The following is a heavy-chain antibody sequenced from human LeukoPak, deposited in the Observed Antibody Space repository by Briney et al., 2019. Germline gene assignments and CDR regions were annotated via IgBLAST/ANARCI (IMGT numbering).Heavy chain of an antibody. Sequence: QTLSLTCAISRDSVSRDSATWNWIRQSPSRGLEWLGRTYYKSKWYYDYAVSVKSRITINADTSKNQFSLKLSSVTAADTAVYYCARGRYSSAWRHWYFDLWGRGTLVTVSS. CDR3: ARGRYSSAWRHWYFDL. J-gene: IGHJ2*01. CDR2: TYYKSKWYY. D-gene: IGHD6-19*01. V-gene: IGHV6-1*01. CDR1: RDSVSRDSAT.